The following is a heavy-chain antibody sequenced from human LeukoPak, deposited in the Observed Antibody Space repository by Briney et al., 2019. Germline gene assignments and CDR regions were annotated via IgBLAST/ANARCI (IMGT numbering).Heavy chain of an antibody. J-gene: IGHJ4*02. CDR2: IYPRDGST. CDR1: GYSFTSNY. CDR3: ARDQEAFDY. Sequence: ASVKVSCKASGYSFTSNYIHWVRQAPGQGLEWMGMIYPRDGSTSYAQKFQGRVTVTRDTSTSTVHMELSGPRSEDTAVYYCARDQEAFDYWGQGTLVTVSS. V-gene: IGHV1-46*01.